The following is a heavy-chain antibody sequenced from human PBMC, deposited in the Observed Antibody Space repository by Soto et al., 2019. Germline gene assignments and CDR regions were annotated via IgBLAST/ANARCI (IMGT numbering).Heavy chain of an antibody. V-gene: IGHV4-31*03. J-gene: IGHJ3*02. CDR1: GGSISSGGYY. CDR3: ARNPNDFGDYAAFDI. Sequence: PSETLSLTCTVSGGSISSGGYYWSWIRQRPGKGLEWIGYISYSGTTYYSPSLMSRVTISVDTSKNQFSLKLSSVTAADTAVYYCARNPNDFGDYAAFDIWGQGTMVTVS. CDR2: ISYSGTT. D-gene: IGHD4-17*01.